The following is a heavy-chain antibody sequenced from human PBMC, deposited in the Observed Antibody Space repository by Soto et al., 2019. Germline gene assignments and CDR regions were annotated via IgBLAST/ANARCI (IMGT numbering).Heavy chain of an antibody. CDR3: VISGGVGVTWPDPICDS. Sequence: EVQLVESGGGLVQPGGSLRLSCAASGFTFSSHWMIWVRQAPGKGLEWLANINQDESEKYYVDSVNGRFTISRDNAKNTLYLQMTSPRVEDTAVYYCVISGGVGVTWPDPICDSWGQGTLVTVSS. V-gene: IGHV3-7*05. D-gene: IGHD1-26*01. J-gene: IGHJ4*02. CDR1: GFTFSSHW. CDR2: INQDESEK.